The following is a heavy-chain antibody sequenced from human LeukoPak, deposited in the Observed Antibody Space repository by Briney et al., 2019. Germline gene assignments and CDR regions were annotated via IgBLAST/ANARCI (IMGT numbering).Heavy chain of an antibody. Sequence: GGSLRLSCAASGFTFSSYAMHWVRQAPGKGLEWVAVISYDGSNKYYADSVKGRLTISRDNSKNTLYLQMNSLRAEDTAVYYCARDGDYYDSSGYYCDYWGQGTLVTVSS. CDR3: ARDGDYYDSSGYYCDY. D-gene: IGHD3-22*01. CDR1: GFTFSSYA. J-gene: IGHJ4*02. V-gene: IGHV3-30*01. CDR2: ISYDGSNK.